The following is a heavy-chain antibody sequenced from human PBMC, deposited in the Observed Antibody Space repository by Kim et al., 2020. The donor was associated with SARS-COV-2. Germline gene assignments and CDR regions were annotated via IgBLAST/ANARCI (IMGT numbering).Heavy chain of an antibody. J-gene: IGHJ4*02. Sequence: GGSLRLSCAASGFTFSSYAMSWVRQAPGKGLEWVSAISGSGGSTYYADSVKGRFTISRDNSKNTLYLQMNSLRAEDTAVYYCAKAPGYSSGWDRLDYWGQGTLVTVSS. CDR3: AKAPGYSSGWDRLDY. CDR2: ISGSGGST. D-gene: IGHD6-19*01. CDR1: GFTFSSYA. V-gene: IGHV3-23*01.